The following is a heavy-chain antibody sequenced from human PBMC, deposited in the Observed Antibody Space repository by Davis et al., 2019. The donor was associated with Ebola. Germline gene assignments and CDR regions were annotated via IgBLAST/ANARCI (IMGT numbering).Heavy chain of an antibody. CDR1: GYTFTSYA. D-gene: IGHD2-8*02. Sequence: AASVKVSCKASGYTFTSYAMHWVRQAPGQGLEWMGWINPNSGGTNYAQKFQGWVTITRGTSISTAYMELSRLRSDDTAVYYCARGGYCTGGVCYYFDYWGQGTLVTVSS. J-gene: IGHJ4*02. CDR3: ARGGYCTGGVCYYFDY. V-gene: IGHV1-2*04. CDR2: INPNSGGT.